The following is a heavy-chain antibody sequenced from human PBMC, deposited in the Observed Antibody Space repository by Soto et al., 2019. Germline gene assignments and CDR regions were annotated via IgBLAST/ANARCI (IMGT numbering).Heavy chain of an antibody. Sequence: PGGSLRLSCAASGFTFSSYAMHWVRQAPGKGLEWVAVISYDGSNKYYADSVKGRFTISRDNSKNTLYLQMNSLRAEDTAVYYCARDFRYCSSTSCYNYYYGMDVWGQGTTVTVSS. CDR3: ARDFRYCSSTSCYNYYYGMDV. D-gene: IGHD2-2*02. V-gene: IGHV3-30-3*01. CDR2: ISYDGSNK. CDR1: GFTFSSYA. J-gene: IGHJ6*02.